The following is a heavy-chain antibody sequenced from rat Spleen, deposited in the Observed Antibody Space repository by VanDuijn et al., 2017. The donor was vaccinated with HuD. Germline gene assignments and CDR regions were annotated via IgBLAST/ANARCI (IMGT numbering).Heavy chain of an antibody. J-gene: IGHJ1*01. Sequence: EVQLVESDGGLVQPGRSLKLSCAASGFTFSDYYMAWVRQAPTKGLEWVATISYDGSSSYYRDSVKGRFTISRDNAKSTLYLQMDSLRPEDTATYYCARRGYLSNWYFDFWGPGTMVTVSS. V-gene: IGHV5-29*01. CDR3: ARRGYLSNWYFDF. CDR1: GFTFSDYY. D-gene: IGHD1-11*01. CDR2: ISYDGSSS.